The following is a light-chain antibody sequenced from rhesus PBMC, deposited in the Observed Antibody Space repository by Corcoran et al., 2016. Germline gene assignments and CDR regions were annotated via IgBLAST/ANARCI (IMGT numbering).Light chain of an antibody. J-gene: IGLJ1*01. Sequence: QTAPTQPPSVSGSLGQSVTISCTGTSSDVGGYPYVSWYQQHPGKAPKLMIYGVAKRPSGVSDRFSGSKSGNTASLTISGLQAEDEAAYYCCSFTTSDTYSFGPGTRLTVL. CDR1: SSDVGGYPY. CDR2: GVA. CDR3: CSFTTSDTYS. V-gene: IGLV2S7*01.